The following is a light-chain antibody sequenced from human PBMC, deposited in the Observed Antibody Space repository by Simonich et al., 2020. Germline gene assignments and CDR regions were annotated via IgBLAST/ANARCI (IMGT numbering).Light chain of an antibody. J-gene: IGKJ2*01. CDR1: QSVLYSSNNKNY. Sequence: DIVMTQYPDSLSVSLGERATINRKSSQSVLYSSNNKNYLAWYQQKPGQPPKLLIYWASTRESGVPDRFSGSESGTDFTLTISSLQAEDVAVYYCQQYYSTPYTFGQGTKLEIK. V-gene: IGKV4-1*01. CDR3: QQYYSTPYT. CDR2: WAS.